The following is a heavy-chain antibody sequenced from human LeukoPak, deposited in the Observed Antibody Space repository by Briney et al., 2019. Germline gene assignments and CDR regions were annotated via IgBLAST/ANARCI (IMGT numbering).Heavy chain of an antibody. V-gene: IGHV3-30*01. CDR3: AKVMLWFGDLNDY. Sequence: SGRSLRLSCAASGFTFSSYAMHWVRQAPGKGLEWVAFIRYDGSDKYYADSVKGRFTISRDNSKNTLYLQMNSLRAEDTAVHYCAKVMLWFGDLNDYWGQGTLVTVSS. CDR2: IRYDGSDK. D-gene: IGHD3-10*01. J-gene: IGHJ4*02. CDR1: GFTFSSYA.